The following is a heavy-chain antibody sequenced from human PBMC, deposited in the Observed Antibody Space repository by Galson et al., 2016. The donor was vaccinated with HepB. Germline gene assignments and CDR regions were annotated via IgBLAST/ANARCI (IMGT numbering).Heavy chain of an antibody. V-gene: IGHV6-1*01. J-gene: IGHJ4*02. CDR2: TYFRSKWYH. CDR1: GDSVSNNSAA. CDR3: ARCSRWSCGF. D-gene: IGHD6-19*01. Sequence: CAISGDSVSNNSAAWNWIRQSPSRGLEWLGRTYFRSKWYHDYAVFVKIRVIINPDTSKNQFSLQVNSVTPEDTAVYYCARCSRWSCGFWGQGTLVTVSS.